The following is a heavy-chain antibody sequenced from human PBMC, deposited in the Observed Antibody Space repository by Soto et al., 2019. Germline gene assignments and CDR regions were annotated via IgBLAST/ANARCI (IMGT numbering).Heavy chain of an antibody. V-gene: IGHV4-39*01. CDR3: ATQLGYCSSTSCSNWFDP. Sequence: SETLSLTCTVSGGSISSSSYYWGWIRQPPGKGLEWIGSIYYSGSTYYNPSLKSRVTISVDTSKNQFSLKLSSVTAADTAVYYCATQLGYCSSTSCSNWFDPWGQGTLVT. J-gene: IGHJ5*02. CDR2: IYYSGST. CDR1: GGSISSSSYY. D-gene: IGHD2-2*01.